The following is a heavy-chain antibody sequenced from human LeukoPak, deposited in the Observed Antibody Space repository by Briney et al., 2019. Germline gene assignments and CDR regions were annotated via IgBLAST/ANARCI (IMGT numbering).Heavy chain of an antibody. CDR1: GFTFSSYS. CDR2: IGNSGGST. D-gene: IGHD6-13*01. Sequence: PGGSLRLSCSASGFTFSSYSMHWVRQAPGKVLEYVSGIGNSGGSTSYADSVKGRFTISRDNSKNTLYLQMSSLTAEDTALYYCVHSPRIAASHPWGQGTLVTVSS. CDR3: VHSPRIAASHP. V-gene: IGHV3-64D*08. J-gene: IGHJ5*02.